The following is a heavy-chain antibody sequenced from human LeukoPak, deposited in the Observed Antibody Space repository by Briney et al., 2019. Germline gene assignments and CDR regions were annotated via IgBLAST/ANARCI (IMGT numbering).Heavy chain of an antibody. J-gene: IGHJ4*02. V-gene: IGHV3-20*04. CDR1: GFIFDDFG. CDR2: INWSGLNT. CDR3: ARTLTHSTRCYDQ. D-gene: IGHD2-2*01. Sequence: PGGSLRLSCAASGFIFDDFGLSWVRQAPGRGLEWVCAINWSGLNTAYTDSVKGRFSISRDNAKNSLYLQMNNLTAEDTALYYCARTLTHSTRCYDQWGQGTLVTVSS.